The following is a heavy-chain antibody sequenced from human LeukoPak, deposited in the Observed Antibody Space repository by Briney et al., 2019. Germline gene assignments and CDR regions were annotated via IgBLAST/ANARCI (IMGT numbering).Heavy chain of an antibody. V-gene: IGHV3-23*01. Sequence: GGSLRLSCAASGFTFSSYAMSWVRQAPGKGLEWVSAISGSGGTTFYADSVKGRFTISRDNSKNTLYLQMNSLRAEDTAVYYCAKRDSPDSSGYSHFDYWGQGTLVTVSS. J-gene: IGHJ4*02. CDR3: AKRDSPDSSGYSHFDY. CDR2: ISGSGGTT. CDR1: GFTFSSYA. D-gene: IGHD3-22*01.